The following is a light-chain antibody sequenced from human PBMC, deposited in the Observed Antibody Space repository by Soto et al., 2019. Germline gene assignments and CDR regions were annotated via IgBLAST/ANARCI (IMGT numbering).Light chain of an antibody. Sequence: DILMTQSPATLPASRGGRATRCCRASQSVSNCLAWYRLRPGPAPRLRIYRASTRATGIPAVFSGSGSGTDCTLTTNSLQSEDFAVYYCQQYNKWLLWTFGQGTKVDI. V-gene: IGKV3-15*01. CDR2: RAS. J-gene: IGKJ1*01. CDR1: QSVSNC. CDR3: QQYNKWLLWT.